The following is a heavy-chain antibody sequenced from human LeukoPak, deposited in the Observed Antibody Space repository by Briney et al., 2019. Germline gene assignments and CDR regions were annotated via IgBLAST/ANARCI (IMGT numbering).Heavy chain of an antibody. J-gene: IGHJ4*02. CDR1: GGSFGGYY. Sequence: SETLSLTCSVQGGSFGGYYWTWIRQPPGKGLEWIGEINESGSTNYTPSLKSRVSMSMDSSENQFSLNLTSVTAADTAVYYCARGSSNWYFYWGQGTLVLVSS. D-gene: IGHD6-13*01. CDR3: ARGSSNWYFY. V-gene: IGHV4-34*01. CDR2: INESGST.